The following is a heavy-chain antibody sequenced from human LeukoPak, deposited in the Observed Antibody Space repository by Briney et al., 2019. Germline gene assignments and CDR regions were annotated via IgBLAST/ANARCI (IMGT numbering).Heavy chain of an antibody. J-gene: IGHJ5*02. V-gene: IGHV3-15*01. CDR1: GFTVSNAW. D-gene: IGHD2-2*01. CDR3: ARDATDDPGYCSSTSCPVGWFDP. Sequence: GGSLRLSCAASGFTVSNAWISWVRQAPGKGMEWVGRIKRKTDSGTTDYAAPGKGRFTISRDDSKNTLYLQMNSLRAEDTGVYYCARDATDDPGYCSSTSCPVGWFDPWGQGTLVTVSS. CDR2: IKRKTDSGTT.